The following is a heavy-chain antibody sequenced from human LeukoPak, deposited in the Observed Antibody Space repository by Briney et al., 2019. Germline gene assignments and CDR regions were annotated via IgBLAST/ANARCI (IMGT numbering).Heavy chain of an antibody. Sequence: SETLSLTCTVSGGSISSGDYYWSWIRQPPGKGLEGIGYIYYSGSTYYNPSLKSRVTISVDTSKNQFSLKLSSVTAADTAVYYWARDPLDYGDYPYALDIWGQGTMVTVSS. V-gene: IGHV4-30-4*01. CDR2: IYYSGST. CDR1: GGSISSGDYY. J-gene: IGHJ3*02. CDR3: ARDPLDYGDYPYALDI. D-gene: IGHD4-17*01.